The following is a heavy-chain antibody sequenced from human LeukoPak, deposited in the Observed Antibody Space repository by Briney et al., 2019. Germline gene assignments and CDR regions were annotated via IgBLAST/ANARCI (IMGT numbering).Heavy chain of an antibody. D-gene: IGHD1-26*01. CDR3: AKDSRSSGSFNDAFDM. Sequence: PGGSLRLSCAASGFTFSSYSMNWVRQAPGKGLEWVSGLSGSGGSTYYTDSVKGRFTISRDNSNNTLYLQMNTLRVEDTAVYYCAKDSRSSGSFNDAFDMWGQGTIVIVSS. CDR1: GFTFSSYS. CDR2: LSGSGGST. J-gene: IGHJ3*02. V-gene: IGHV3-23*01.